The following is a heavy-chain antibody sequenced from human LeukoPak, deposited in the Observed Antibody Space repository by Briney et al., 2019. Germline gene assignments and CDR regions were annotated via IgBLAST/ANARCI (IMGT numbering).Heavy chain of an antibody. D-gene: IGHD3-3*01. V-gene: IGHV3-23*01. J-gene: IGHJ4*02. CDR2: ISGSGGST. CDR3: AKNYDFWSGYYLYHFDN. CDR1: GFTFSSYA. Sequence: GGSLRLSCAASGFTFSSYAMSWVRQAPGKGLEWVSAISGSGGSTYYADSVKGRFTISRDNSKNTLYLEMNSLRAEDAAVYYCAKNYDFWSGYYLYHFDNWGQGTLVTVAS.